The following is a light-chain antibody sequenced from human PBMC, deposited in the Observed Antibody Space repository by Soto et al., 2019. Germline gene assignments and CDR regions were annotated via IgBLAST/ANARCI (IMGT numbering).Light chain of an antibody. CDR2: GAS. J-gene: IGKJ4*01. V-gene: IGKV3-20*01. Sequence: EIVLTQSPGTLSLSPGERATLSCRASQSVSSSYLAWYQQKPGQAPRLLIYGASSRATGIPDRFSGSGSGTDFXLTISRLEPEDFAVYYCHQYDSSPLTFGGGTKVEIK. CDR3: HQYDSSPLT. CDR1: QSVSSSY.